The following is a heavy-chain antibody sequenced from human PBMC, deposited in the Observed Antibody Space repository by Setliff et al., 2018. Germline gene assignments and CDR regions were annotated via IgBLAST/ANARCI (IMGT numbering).Heavy chain of an antibody. CDR3: TTGSVCVGDCYSGRLNY. J-gene: IGHJ4*02. CDR2: IGSKTYGGVA. CDR1: GFTFSAHY. V-gene: IGHV3-15*04. Sequence: PGGSLRLSCAASGFTFSAHYMDWLRQAPGKGLSWVGLIGSKTYGGVAEYAASVKGRFTISRDDSRNTLYLQMNSLKTEDTAVYYCTTGSVCVGDCYSGRLNYWGQGTLVTVSS. D-gene: IGHD2-21*02.